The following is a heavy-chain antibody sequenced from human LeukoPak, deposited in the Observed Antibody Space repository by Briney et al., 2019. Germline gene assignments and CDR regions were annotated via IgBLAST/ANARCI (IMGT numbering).Heavy chain of an antibody. CDR3: AKDYSSGWFLNY. CDR2: ITGNSYYT. D-gene: IGHD6-19*01. V-gene: IGHV3-23*01. J-gene: IGHJ4*02. Sequence: GGSLRLSCAAFGFTFSSYAISWVRQAPGKGLEWVSDITGNSYYTYYADSVKGRFTISRDNSKNTLYLQMNSLRAEDTAVYYCAKDYSSGWFLNYWGQGTLVTVSS. CDR1: GFTFSSYA.